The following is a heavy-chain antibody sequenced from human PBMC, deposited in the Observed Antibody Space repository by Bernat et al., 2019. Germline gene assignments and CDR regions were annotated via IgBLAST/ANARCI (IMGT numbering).Heavy chain of an antibody. J-gene: IGHJ4*02. CDR1: GFTFSSYG. V-gene: IGHV3-30*18. CDR2: ISYDGSNK. Sequence: QVQLVESGGGVVQPGRSLRLSCAASGFTFSSYGIHWVRQAPGKGLEWVAVISYDGSNKYYADSVKGRFTISRDNSKNTLYLQMNSLRAEDTAVYYCAKVPYDFWSGYSYYFDYWGQGTLVTVSS. D-gene: IGHD3-3*01. CDR3: AKVPYDFWSGYSYYFDY.